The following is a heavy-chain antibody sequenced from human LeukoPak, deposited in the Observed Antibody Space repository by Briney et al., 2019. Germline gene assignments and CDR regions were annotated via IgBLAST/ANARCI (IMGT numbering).Heavy chain of an antibody. Sequence: ASVKVSCKASGYTFTSYDINWLRQATGQGLEWIGWMNPNSGNTGYAQKFQGRVTMTRNTSISTAYMELSSLRSEDTAVYYCARGRRSVRFLEWLPPTPIDYWGQGALVTVSS. D-gene: IGHD3-3*01. CDR3: ARGRRSVRFLEWLPPTPIDY. V-gene: IGHV1-8*01. J-gene: IGHJ4*02. CDR1: GYTFTSYD. CDR2: MNPNSGNT.